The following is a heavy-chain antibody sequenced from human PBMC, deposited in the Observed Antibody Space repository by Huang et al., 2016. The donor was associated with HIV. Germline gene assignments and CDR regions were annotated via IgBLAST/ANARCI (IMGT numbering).Heavy chain of an antibody. J-gene: IGHJ4*02. CDR3: ARYRLTGTFLDS. V-gene: IGHV7-4-1*02. Sequence: QAQLVQSGSELRKPGASVKVSFNASGYTFTTYSLIWVRQAPVQGLEWMVCINTTTGNPTYAHGFTVRFVFSFDTTVNTAYLQISSLKTDDTAKYFCARYRLTGTFLDSCGQGTQVTVSS. CDR1: GYTFTTYS. CDR2: INTTTGNP. D-gene: IGHD3-9*01.